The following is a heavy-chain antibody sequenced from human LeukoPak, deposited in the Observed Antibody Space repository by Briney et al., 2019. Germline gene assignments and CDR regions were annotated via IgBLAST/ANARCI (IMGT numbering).Heavy chain of an antibody. CDR2: IYYSGST. Sequence: SETLSLTCTVSGGSISSGDYYWSWIRQPPGKGLEWIGYIYYSGSTYYNPSLKSRVTILVDTSKNQFSLKLSSVTAADTAVYYCDRDPGSEIDYWGQGTLVTVSS. CDR3: DRDPGSEIDY. V-gene: IGHV4-30-4*08. CDR1: GGSISSGDYY. J-gene: IGHJ4*02.